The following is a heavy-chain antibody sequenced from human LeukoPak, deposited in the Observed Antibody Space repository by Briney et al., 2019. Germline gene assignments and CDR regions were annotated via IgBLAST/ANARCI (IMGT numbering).Heavy chain of an antibody. D-gene: IGHD2-2*01. J-gene: IGHJ6*02. V-gene: IGHV3-21*01. CDR2: ISSSSSYI. CDR1: GFTFSSYS. CDR3: ARDLVVPAAMLGDYYYGMDV. Sequence: GGSLRLSCAASGFTFSSYSMNWVRQAPGKGLEWVSSISSSSSYIYYADSVKGRFTISRDNAKNSLYLQMNSLRAEDTAVYYCARDLVVPAAMLGDYYYGMDVWGQGTTVTVSS.